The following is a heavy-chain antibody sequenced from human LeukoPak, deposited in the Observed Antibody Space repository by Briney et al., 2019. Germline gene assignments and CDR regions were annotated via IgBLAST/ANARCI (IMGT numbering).Heavy chain of an antibody. D-gene: IGHD2-8*01. J-gene: IGHJ5*02. CDR2: ISSSGSTI. V-gene: IGHV3-48*04. CDR3: GGGRENNGFVP. Sequence: PGGSLRLSCAASGFTFSSYAMHWVRQAPGKGLEWVSYISSSGSTIYYADSVKGRFTISRDNAKNSLYLQMNSLRAEDPAVYYFGGGRENNGFVPWGQGTLVTVSS. CDR1: GFTFSSYA.